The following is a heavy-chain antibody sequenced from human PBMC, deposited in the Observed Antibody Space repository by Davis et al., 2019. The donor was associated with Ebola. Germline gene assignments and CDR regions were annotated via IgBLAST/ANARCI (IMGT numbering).Heavy chain of an antibody. CDR1: GGTFTNYA. V-gene: IGHV1-69*04. CDR3: ARAQFPTTSDH. Sequence: SVKVSCKTSGGTFTNYAVNWVRQAPGQGLEWMGRIIPVVDTKDYAQKFQGRVTLTADKATNTAYMELSSLRSDDTAVYYCARAQFPTTSDHWGQGTLVTVSS. J-gene: IGHJ4*02. CDR2: IIPVVDTK. D-gene: IGHD1-1*01.